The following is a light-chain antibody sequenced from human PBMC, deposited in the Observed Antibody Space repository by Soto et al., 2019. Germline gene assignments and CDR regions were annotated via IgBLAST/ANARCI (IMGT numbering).Light chain of an antibody. V-gene: IGLV2-8*01. CDR1: SSDVGDSYH. Sequence: QSALTQPASVSGSPGQSITISCTGTSSDVGDSYHVSWYQQHPGKAPKVIIYEVSKRPSGVPDRFSGSKSGSTASLTVSGLQAEDEADYYCSSYAVTNIFVFGTGTKVTVL. J-gene: IGLJ1*01. CDR2: EVS. CDR3: SSYAVTNIFV.